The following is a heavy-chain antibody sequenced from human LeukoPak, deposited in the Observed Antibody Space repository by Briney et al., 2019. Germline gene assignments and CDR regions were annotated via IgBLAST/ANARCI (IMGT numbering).Heavy chain of an antibody. CDR2: INHDGTGT. CDR1: GFTFTNYW. CDR3: ATVSED. V-gene: IGHV3-74*01. Sequence: GGSLRLSCAASGFTFTNYWMHWVRQAPGKGLVWVSGINHDGTGTYYADSVKGRFTISRDNAKNTVDLQMNGLRAEDTTVYYCATVSEDWGQGTLVTVPS. J-gene: IGHJ4*02.